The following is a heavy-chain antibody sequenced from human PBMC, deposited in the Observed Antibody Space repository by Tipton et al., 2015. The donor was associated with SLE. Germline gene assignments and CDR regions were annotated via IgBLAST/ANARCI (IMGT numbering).Heavy chain of an antibody. CDR3: ARQISYCSSTSCYKGGAFDI. V-gene: IGHV5-51*01. CDR2: IYPGDSDT. CDR1: GYSFTSYW. D-gene: IGHD2-2*02. Sequence: VQLVQSGAEVKKPGESLKISCKGSGYSFTSYWIGWVRQMPGKGLEWMGIIYPGDSDTRYSPSFQGQVTISADKSISTAYLQWSSLKASDTAMYYCARQISYCSSTSCYKGGAFDIWGQGTMVTVSS. J-gene: IGHJ3*02.